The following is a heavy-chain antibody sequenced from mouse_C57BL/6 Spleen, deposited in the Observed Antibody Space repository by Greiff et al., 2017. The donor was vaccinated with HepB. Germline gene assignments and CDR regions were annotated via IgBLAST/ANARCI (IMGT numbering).Heavy chain of an antibody. V-gene: IGHV5-17*01. D-gene: IGHD1-1*01. J-gene: IGHJ1*03. CDR2: ISSGSSTI. Sequence: EVMLVESGGGLVKPGGSLKLSCAASGFTFSDYGMHWVRQAPEKGLEWVAYISSGSSTIYYADTVKGRFTISRDNAKNTLFLQMTSLRSEDTAMYYCARAGYYGSSYWYFDVWGTGTTVTVSS. CDR3: ARAGYYGSSYWYFDV. CDR1: GFTFSDYG.